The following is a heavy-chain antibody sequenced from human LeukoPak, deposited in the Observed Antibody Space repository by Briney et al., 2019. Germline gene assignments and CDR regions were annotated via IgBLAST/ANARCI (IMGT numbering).Heavy chain of an antibody. CDR2: VSGSGTGT. CDR1: GFTFSSSA. J-gene: IGHJ4*02. Sequence: GGSLRLSCAASGFTFSSSAMSWVRQAPGKGLYWVSAVSGSGTGTYYADSVKGRFTISRDNSKNTLYLQMNSLRAEDTAVYYCAKEGGTGTRFDYWGQGTLVTVSS. CDR3: AKEGGTGTRFDY. V-gene: IGHV3-23*01. D-gene: IGHD1-7*01.